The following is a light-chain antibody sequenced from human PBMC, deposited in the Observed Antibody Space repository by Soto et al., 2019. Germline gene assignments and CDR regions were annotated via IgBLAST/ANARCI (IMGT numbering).Light chain of an antibody. CDR1: QSVSTK. Sequence: ETVMTQSPATLSVSPGERATLSCRASQSVSTKLAWYQQKPGQAPRLLIYGASTMATGIPARFSGSGSGTEFTITVSSLQSEDFAVYYCQQYDDWPPITFGQGTRLEIK. CDR3: QQYDDWPPIT. CDR2: GAS. V-gene: IGKV3D-15*01. J-gene: IGKJ5*01.